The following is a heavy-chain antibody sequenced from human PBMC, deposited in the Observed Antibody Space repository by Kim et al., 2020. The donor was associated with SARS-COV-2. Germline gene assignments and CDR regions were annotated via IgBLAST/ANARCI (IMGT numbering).Heavy chain of an antibody. CDR3: AIMTPMIVAPVGD. Sequence: GGSLRLSCAASGFTFSSYGMHWVRQAPGKGLEWVAVISYDGSNKYYADSVKGRFTISRDNSKNTLYLQMNSLRAEDTAVLLYAIMTPMIVAPVGDWGQG. V-gene: IGHV3-30*03. D-gene: IGHD3-22*01. CDR1: GFTFSSYG. CDR2: ISYDGSNK. J-gene: IGHJ4*02.